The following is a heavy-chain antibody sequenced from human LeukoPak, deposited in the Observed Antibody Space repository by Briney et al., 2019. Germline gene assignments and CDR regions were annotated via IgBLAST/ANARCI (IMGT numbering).Heavy chain of an antibody. CDR3: ARETEDWFGDLLSYFDY. Sequence: PSETLSLTCTVSGYSTRNSYSWGWIRQSPGKGLEWVGTIYHRGNTYYNPSLQSRVTISIDTSKNQFSLRLSSVTAADTAVYYCARETEDWFGDLLSYFDYWGRGLLVSVSS. D-gene: IGHD3-10*01. V-gene: IGHV4-38-2*02. CDR2: IYHRGNT. J-gene: IGHJ4*02. CDR1: GYSTRNSYS.